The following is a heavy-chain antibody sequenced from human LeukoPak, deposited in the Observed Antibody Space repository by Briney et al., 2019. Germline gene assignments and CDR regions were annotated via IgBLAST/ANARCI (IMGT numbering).Heavy chain of an antibody. V-gene: IGHV3-30*04. CDR1: GFTFSSYA. J-gene: IGHJ4*02. CDR2: ISCDGSYK. D-gene: IGHD1-1*01. Sequence: GGSLRLSCAASGFTFSSYAMHWVRQAPGKGLEWVAIISCDGSYKYYEDSVEGRFTISRDNSKNTLYLQMNSLRAEDTAVYYCARDWNAGGYYFDYWGQGTLVTVSS. CDR3: ARDWNAGGYYFDY.